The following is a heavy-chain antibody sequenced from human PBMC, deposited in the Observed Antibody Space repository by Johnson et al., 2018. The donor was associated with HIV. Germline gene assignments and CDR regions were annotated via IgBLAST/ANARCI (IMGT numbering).Heavy chain of an antibody. CDR1: GFTFSSYA. CDR2: ISYDGSNN. Sequence: QVQLVESGGGVVQPGRSLRLSCAASGFTFSSYAMHWVRQAPGKGLEWVAVISYDGSNNYYVDSVKGRFTISRDNAKNSLYLQMNSLRAEGTAVYYCARGPSAYCGGDCPGGAFDIWGQGTMVTVSS. CDR3: ARGPSAYCGGDCPGGAFDI. D-gene: IGHD2-21*02. J-gene: IGHJ3*02. V-gene: IGHV3-30*04.